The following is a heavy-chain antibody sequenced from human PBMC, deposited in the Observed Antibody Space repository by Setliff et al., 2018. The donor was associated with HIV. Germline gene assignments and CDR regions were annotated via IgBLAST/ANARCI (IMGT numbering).Heavy chain of an antibody. Sequence: SETLSLTCTVSGGSISSGSYYWSWIRQPAGKGLEWIGHIYTSGSTKYNPSLQSRVTISVDTSKNQFSLKVSSVTAADTAVYYCARSRGFTYGRLDYWSQGTLVTVSS. D-gene: IGHD5-18*01. V-gene: IGHV4-61*09. CDR2: IYTSGST. J-gene: IGHJ4*02. CDR1: GGSISSGSYY. CDR3: ARSRGFTYGRLDY.